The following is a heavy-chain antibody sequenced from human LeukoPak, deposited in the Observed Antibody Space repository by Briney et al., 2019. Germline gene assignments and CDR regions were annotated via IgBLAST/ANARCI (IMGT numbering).Heavy chain of an antibody. CDR1: GGTFSSYA. J-gene: IGHJ4*02. CDR2: IIPIFGTA. D-gene: IGHD3-10*01. CDR3: ARPYYYGSGSYNY. V-gene: IGHV1-69*13. Sequence: SVKVSCKASGGTFSSYAISWVRQAPGQGLEWMGGIIPIFGTANYAQKFQGRVTITADESTSTAYMELSSLRSEDTAVYYCARPYYYGSGSYNYWGQGTLVTVSS.